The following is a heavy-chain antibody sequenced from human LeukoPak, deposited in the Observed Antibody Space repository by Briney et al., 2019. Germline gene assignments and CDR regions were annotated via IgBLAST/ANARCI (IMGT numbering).Heavy chain of an antibody. CDR3: ARALPAASHTSFDY. CDR1: GFTVSDNY. CDR2: IYSGGTT. Sequence: GGSLRLSCAASGFTVSDNYMSWVRQALGKGLEWVSIIYSGGTTYYADSVKGRFFISRDISKNTFYLQMNSLRVEDTAVFYCARALPAASHTSFDYWGQGILVTVSS. J-gene: IGHJ4*02. D-gene: IGHD2-2*01. V-gene: IGHV3-66*01.